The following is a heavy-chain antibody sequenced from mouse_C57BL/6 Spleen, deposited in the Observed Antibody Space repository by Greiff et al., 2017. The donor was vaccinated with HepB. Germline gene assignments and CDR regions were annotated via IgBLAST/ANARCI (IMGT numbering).Heavy chain of an antibody. CDR2: INPSTGGT. Sequence: EVKLQQSGPELVKPGASVKISCKASGYSFTGYYMNWVKQSPEKSLEWIGEINPSTGGTTYNQKFKAKATLTVDKSSSTAYMQLKSLTSEDSAVYYCARIGDYGSSYAMDYWGQGTSVTVSS. CDR3: ARIGDYGSSYAMDY. J-gene: IGHJ4*01. D-gene: IGHD1-1*01. V-gene: IGHV1-42*01. CDR1: GYSFTGYY.